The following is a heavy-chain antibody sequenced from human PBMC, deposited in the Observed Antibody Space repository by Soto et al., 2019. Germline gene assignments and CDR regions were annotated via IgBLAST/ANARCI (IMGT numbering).Heavy chain of an antibody. CDR3: ARGRYGDY. V-gene: IGHV1-18*01. CDR2: ISAHNGNT. J-gene: IGHJ4*02. CDR1: GYAFTTYG. D-gene: IGHD1-1*01. Sequence: QVHLVQSGAEVKKPGASVKVSCKGSGYAFTTYGITWVRQAPGQGLEWRGWISAHNGNTNYAQKLQGRATVTRDTSTGTAYMELRSLRTDDTAVDYCARGRYGDYWGQGALVTVSS.